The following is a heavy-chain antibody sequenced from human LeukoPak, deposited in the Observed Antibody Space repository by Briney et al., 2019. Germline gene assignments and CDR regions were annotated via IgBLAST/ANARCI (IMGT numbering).Heavy chain of an antibody. CDR1: GFTFYDYA. CDR3: AKDWELLPGYYFDY. V-gene: IGHV3-9*01. CDR2: ISWNSGSI. J-gene: IGHJ4*02. D-gene: IGHD1-26*01. Sequence: GRSLRLSCAASGFTFYDYAMHWVRQARGKGLEWVSGISWNSGSIGYADSVKGRFTISRDNAKNSLYLQMNSLRAEDTALYYCAKDWELLPGYYFDYWGQGTLVTGSS.